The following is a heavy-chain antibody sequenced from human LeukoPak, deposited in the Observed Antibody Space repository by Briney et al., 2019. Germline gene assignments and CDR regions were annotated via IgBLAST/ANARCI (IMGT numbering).Heavy chain of an antibody. V-gene: IGHV3-23*01. CDR2: ISGSGANT. CDR1: GFTFSSYA. J-gene: IGHJ4*02. Sequence: PGESLRLSCAASGFTFSSYAMSWVRQAPGKGVEWVSDISGSGANTYAADAEKARFSITRDNSKNTLYLQMNSLRAEDTAVYYCAKSGYSSRWPEVPFDSWGQGTLVTVSS. D-gene: IGHD6-19*01. CDR3: AKSGYSSRWPEVPFDS.